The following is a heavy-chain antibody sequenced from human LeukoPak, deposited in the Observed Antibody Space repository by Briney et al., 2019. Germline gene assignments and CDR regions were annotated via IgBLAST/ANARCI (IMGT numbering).Heavy chain of an antibody. D-gene: IGHD3-9*01. Sequence: GGSLRLSCAASGFIFSNYAMYWVRQAPGKGLEWVSAISGRSGSTYYADSVKGRFTVSRDSSKNTLYLQMNSLRADDTAVYYCAKWGDYDVLTGYYVSDFWGQGTLVTVSS. CDR3: AKWGDYDVLTGYYVSDF. J-gene: IGHJ4*02. CDR2: ISGRSGST. CDR1: GFIFSNYA. V-gene: IGHV3-23*01.